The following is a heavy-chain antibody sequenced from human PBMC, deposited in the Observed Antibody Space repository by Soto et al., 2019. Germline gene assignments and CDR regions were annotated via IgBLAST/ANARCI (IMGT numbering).Heavy chain of an antibody. CDR1: GGSISSYS. Sequence: QVQLQESGPGLVKPSETLSLTCTVSGGSISSYSWCWIRQPPGKGLEWIGYIYYSGSTNYNPSLKCRVTISVATAKNRFSLKLSSVTAAHTAVYYCARLGRIQLSPFDYWGQGTLVTVSS. J-gene: IGHJ4*02. D-gene: IGHD5-18*01. CDR3: ARLGRIQLSPFDY. CDR2: IYYSGST. V-gene: IGHV4-59*08.